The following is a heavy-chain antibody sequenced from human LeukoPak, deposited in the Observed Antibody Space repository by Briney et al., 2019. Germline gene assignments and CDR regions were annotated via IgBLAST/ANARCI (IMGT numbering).Heavy chain of an antibody. CDR1: GFTFSSYA. V-gene: IGHV3-30-3*01. Sequence: PGGSLRLSCAASGFTFSSYAMHWVRQALGKGLEWVAVISYDGSNKYYADSVKGRFTISRDNSKNTLYLQMNSLRAEDTAVYYCARVRGVIESGPGRYWGQGTLVTVSS. D-gene: IGHD3-10*01. CDR3: ARVRGVIESGPGRY. J-gene: IGHJ4*02. CDR2: ISYDGSNK.